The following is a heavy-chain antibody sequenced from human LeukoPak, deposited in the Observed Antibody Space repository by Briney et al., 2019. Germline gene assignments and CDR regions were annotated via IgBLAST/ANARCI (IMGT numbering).Heavy chain of an antibody. J-gene: IGHJ4*02. CDR3: ARRPAQRGYFEC. Sequence: GESLKISCKGSAYSFTSYWIGWVRQMPGKGPEWMGMIYPGDSETRHSPSFQGQVTISADKSISTAYLQWSSLKASDTAMYYCARRPAQRGYFECWGQGTLVTVSS. CDR2: IYPGDSET. CDR1: AYSFTSYW. V-gene: IGHV5-51*01. D-gene: IGHD3-9*01.